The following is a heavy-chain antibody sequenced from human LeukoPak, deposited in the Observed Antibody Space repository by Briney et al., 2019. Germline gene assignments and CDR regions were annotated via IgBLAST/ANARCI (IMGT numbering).Heavy chain of an antibody. CDR1: GFTFSSYG. V-gene: IGHV3-30*02. J-gene: IGHJ3*02. CDR3: AKDSRSYYDILTGYFDVAFDI. Sequence: GGPLRLSCAASGFTFSSYGMHWVRQAPGKGLEWVALIRYDGSNKYYADSVKGRFTISRDNSKNTLYLQMNSLRAEDTAVYYCAKDSRSYYDILTGYFDVAFDIWGQGTMVTVSS. D-gene: IGHD3-9*01. CDR2: IRYDGSNK.